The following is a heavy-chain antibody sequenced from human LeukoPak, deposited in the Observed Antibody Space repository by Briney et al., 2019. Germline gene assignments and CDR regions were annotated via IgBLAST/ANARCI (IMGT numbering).Heavy chain of an antibody. CDR2: IRNDGTKE. Sequence: GGSLTLSCAASGFTFSGYGMSWVRQAPGKGLEWVAFIRNDGTKEYHADSVKGRFSISRDNPKNTLYLQMNSLSVEDTAICYCVKALGGSGSYWGQGTSVIVSS. CDR1: GFTFSGYG. D-gene: IGHD3-10*01. CDR3: VKALGGSGSY. J-gene: IGHJ4*02. V-gene: IGHV3-30*02.